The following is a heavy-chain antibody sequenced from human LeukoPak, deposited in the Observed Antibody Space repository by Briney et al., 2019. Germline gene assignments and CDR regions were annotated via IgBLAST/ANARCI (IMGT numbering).Heavy chain of an antibody. J-gene: IGHJ4*02. CDR3: ARPTGNYDFWSGPPDY. D-gene: IGHD3-3*01. CDR1: GFTFSSYS. CDR2: ISSSSSYI. V-gene: IGHV3-21*01. Sequence: GGSLRLSCAASGFTFSSYSMNWVRQAPGKGLEWVSSISSSSSYIHYADSVKGRFTISRDNAKNSLYLQMNSLRAEDTAVYYCARPTGNYDFWSGPPDYWGQGTLVTVSS.